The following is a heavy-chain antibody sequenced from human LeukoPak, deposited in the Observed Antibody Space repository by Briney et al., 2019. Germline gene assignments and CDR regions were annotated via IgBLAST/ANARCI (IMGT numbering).Heavy chain of an antibody. CDR2: INPNSGGT. V-gene: IGHV1-2*02. CDR3: ARDPVELATTEYDY. J-gene: IGHJ4*02. CDR1: GYTFIGNY. Sequence: ASVKVSCKASGYTFIGNYMHWVRQAPGQGLEWMGWINPNSGGTNYAQKFQGRVTMTRDTSISTAYMELSRLRSDDTAVYYCARDPVELATTEYDYWGQGTLVTVS. D-gene: IGHD5-24*01.